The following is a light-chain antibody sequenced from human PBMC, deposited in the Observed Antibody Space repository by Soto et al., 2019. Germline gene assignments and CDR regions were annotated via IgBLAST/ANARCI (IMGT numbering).Light chain of an antibody. CDR1: QSVSSN. J-gene: IGKJ1*01. V-gene: IGKV3-15*01. CDR3: QQYNSCPRT. Sequence: EIVMTQSPATLSVSPGDRATLSCRASQSVSSNLAWYQQKVGKAPRLLIYGASTRATGIPARFSGSGSGTEFTLTISSLQSEDFAVYYCQQYNSCPRTFGQGTKVEIK. CDR2: GAS.